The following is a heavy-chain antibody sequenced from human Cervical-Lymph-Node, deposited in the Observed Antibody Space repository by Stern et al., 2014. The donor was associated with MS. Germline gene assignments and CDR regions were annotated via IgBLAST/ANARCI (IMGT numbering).Heavy chain of an antibody. CDR2: LKHFVGAA. Sequence: QVQLVASGAEVKKPGSSVKVSCKASGGVFKILNISWVRQAPGQGLEWMGGLKHFVGAANYAQNFQGRVTFSADESTSTTFMELRNLTSDDTAFYYCARDHGDEEGNWFNSWGQGTLVTVSS. D-gene: IGHD4-17*01. CDR3: ARDHGDEEGNWFNS. J-gene: IGHJ5*01. V-gene: IGHV1-69*01. CDR1: GGVFKILN.